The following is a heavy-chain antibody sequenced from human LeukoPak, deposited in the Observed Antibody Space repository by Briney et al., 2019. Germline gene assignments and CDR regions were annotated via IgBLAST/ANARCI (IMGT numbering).Heavy chain of an antibody. CDR3: AVGYCSSTSCYFEGGHYFDY. V-gene: IGHV4-39*01. CDR2: IYYGGST. J-gene: IGHJ4*02. CDR1: GGSISSSSYY. Sequence: SETLSLTCTVSGGSISSSSYYWGWIRQPPGKGLEWIGNIYYGGSTYYNPSLKSRVTISVDTSKNQFSLKLSSVTAADTAVYYCAVGYCSSTSCYFEGGHYFDYWGQGTLVTVSS. D-gene: IGHD2-2*01.